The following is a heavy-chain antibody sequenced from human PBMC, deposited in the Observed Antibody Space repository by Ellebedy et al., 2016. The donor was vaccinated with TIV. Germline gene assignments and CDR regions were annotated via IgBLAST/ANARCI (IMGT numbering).Heavy chain of an antibody. J-gene: IGHJ4*02. CDR1: GDTFSSYA. D-gene: IGHD5-24*01. CDR2: IIPIFGTA. CDR3: AREWNGYTGFDY. Sequence: SVKVSXXASGDTFSSYAISWVRQAPGQGLEWMGGIIPIFGTANYAQKFQGRVTITADESTSTAYMELSSLRSEDTAVYYCAREWNGYTGFDYWGQGTLVTVSS. V-gene: IGHV1-69*13.